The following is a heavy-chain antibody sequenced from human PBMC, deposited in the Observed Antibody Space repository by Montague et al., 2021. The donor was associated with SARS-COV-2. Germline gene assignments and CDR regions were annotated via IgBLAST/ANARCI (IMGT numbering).Heavy chain of an antibody. CDR2: ISYDRSNK. J-gene: IGHJ6*02. V-gene: IGHV3-30-3*01. Sequence: SLRLSCAASGFTFSSYAMHWVRQAPGKGLEWVAVISYDRSNKYYADSVKGRFTISRDNSKNTLYLQMNSLRAEDTAVYYCARDPRYYDILTGYFLTDNSFFMLGGMDVWGQGTTVTVSS. D-gene: IGHD3-9*01. CDR3: ARDPRYYDILTGYFLTDNSFFMLGGMDV. CDR1: GFTFSSYA.